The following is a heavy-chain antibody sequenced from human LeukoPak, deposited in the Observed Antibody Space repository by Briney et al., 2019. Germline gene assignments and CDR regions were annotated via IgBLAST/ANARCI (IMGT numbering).Heavy chain of an antibody. Sequence: SETLSLTCTVSGGSISSSSYYWGWIRQPPGKGLQWIGNIYYTGSTYYNPSLKSRVTISADTAKNQFSLKLTSVTTADTAVYYCAGEDYFDSSGYASWRFDIWGQGTMVTVSS. J-gene: IGHJ3*02. D-gene: IGHD3-22*01. CDR1: GGSISSSSYY. CDR2: IYYTGST. V-gene: IGHV4-39*02. CDR3: AGEDYFDSSGYASWRFDI.